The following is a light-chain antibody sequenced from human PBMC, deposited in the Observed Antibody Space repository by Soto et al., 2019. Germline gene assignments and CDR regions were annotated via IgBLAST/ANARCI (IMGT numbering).Light chain of an antibody. CDR2: GAS. J-gene: IGKJ3*01. V-gene: IGKV3-20*01. CDR3: QQYGSSPFT. Sequence: EIVLTQSPGTLSLSPGERATLSCRASQSVSSSYLAWYQQKPGQAPRLLIYGASSRATGIPDRFSGRGSGTDFTLTISRLEPEHFAVYYCQQYGSSPFTFGPGTKVDIK. CDR1: QSVSSSY.